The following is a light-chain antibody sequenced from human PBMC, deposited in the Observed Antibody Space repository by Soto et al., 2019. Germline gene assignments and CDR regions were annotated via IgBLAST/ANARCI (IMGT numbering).Light chain of an antibody. V-gene: IGLV1-44*01. J-gene: IGLJ2*01. CDR3: AVWDDSLKGVV. CDR1: SSNIGVNT. Sequence: QSALTQPPSASGTPGQRVTISCSGSSSNIGVNTVNWYQQLPGTAPKLLIYNNNQRPSGVPDRFSGSKSGTSGSLAISGLQSEDEADYYCAVWDDSLKGVVFGGGTKLTVL. CDR2: NNN.